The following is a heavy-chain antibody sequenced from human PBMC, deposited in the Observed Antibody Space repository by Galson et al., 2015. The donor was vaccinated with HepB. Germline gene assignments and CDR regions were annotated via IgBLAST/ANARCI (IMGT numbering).Heavy chain of an antibody. CDR1: GYTFTSYA. J-gene: IGHJ3*02. CDR2: INAGNGNT. Sequence: CKASGYTFTSYAMHWVRQAPGQRLEWMGWINAGNGNTKYSQKFQGRVTITRDTSASTAYMELSSLRSEDTAVYYCARDPGIAAARKDAFDIWGQGTMVTVSS. V-gene: IGHV1-3*01. D-gene: IGHD6-13*01. CDR3: ARDPGIAAARKDAFDI.